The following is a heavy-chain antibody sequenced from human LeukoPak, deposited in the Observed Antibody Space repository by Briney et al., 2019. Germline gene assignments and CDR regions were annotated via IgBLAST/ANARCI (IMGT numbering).Heavy chain of an antibody. CDR2: IYYSGST. J-gene: IGHJ3*02. D-gene: IGHD3-9*01. V-gene: IGHV4-39*01. CDR1: GGSISSSSYY. CDR3: ARRLRYDILTGYWDDAFDI. Sequence: SETLSLTCTVSGGSISSSSYYWGWIRQPPGKGLEWIGSIYYSGSTYYNPSLKSRVTISVDTSKNQFSLKLSSVTAADTAVYYCARRLRYDILTGYWDDAFDIWGQGTMVTVSS.